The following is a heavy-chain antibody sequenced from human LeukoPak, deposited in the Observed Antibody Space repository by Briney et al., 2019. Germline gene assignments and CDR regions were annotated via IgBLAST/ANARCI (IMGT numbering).Heavy chain of an antibody. Sequence: GGTLRLSCTASGFSFSNYEMNWVRQAPWKGLEWISFISPSGTTTYYADSVKGRFAISRDNAKNSLFLQVNSLRVEDTAVYYCATKLPGTVHFDYWGQGTLVTVSS. CDR2: ISPSGTTT. J-gene: IGHJ4*02. V-gene: IGHV3-48*03. CDR3: ATKLPGTVHFDY. D-gene: IGHD1-1*01. CDR1: GFSFSNYE.